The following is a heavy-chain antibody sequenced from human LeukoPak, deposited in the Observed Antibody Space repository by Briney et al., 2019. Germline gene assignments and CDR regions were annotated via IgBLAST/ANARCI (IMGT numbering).Heavy chain of an antibody. D-gene: IGHD2-21*01. Sequence: SETLSLTCTVSGVSSSSSYWSWIRQPPGKGLEWIGYIFYTGDSNHNPSFKSRVSISLDTSKDQISLKLSSVTAADTAVYYCARHRFASPLGSWGQGTLVTVSS. CDR3: ARHRFASPLGS. J-gene: IGHJ5*02. V-gene: IGHV4-59*08. CDR2: IFYTGDS. CDR1: GVSSSSSY.